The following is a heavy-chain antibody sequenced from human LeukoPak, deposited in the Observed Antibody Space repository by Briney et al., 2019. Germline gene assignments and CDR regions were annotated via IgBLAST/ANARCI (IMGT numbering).Heavy chain of an antibody. CDR3: ARDLSGSNALDY. J-gene: IGHJ4*02. V-gene: IGHV3-64*01. CDR2: ITTNGDRT. D-gene: IGHD1-26*01. Sequence: SEGSLRLSCAASGFTFSNYAMHWVRQAPGKGLEYVSTITTNGDRTYYANSVKGRFTISRDNSKNTLYLQMGSLRAEDMAVYYCARDLSGSNALDYWGQGTLVTVSS. CDR1: GFTFSNYA.